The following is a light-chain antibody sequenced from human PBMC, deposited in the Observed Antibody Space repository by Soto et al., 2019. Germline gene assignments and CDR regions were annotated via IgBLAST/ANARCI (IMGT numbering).Light chain of an antibody. CDR2: EVN. CDR1: SSDVGSYNR. Sequence: QYALTQPPSVSGSPGQSLTISCTGTSSDVGSYNRVSWYQQPPDTAPKLLNYEVNNRPSGVPDRFSGSKSGNTASLTISGLQTEDEADYYCTVYTSSSVVFGGGTQLTVL. J-gene: IGLJ2*01. CDR3: TVYTSSSVV. V-gene: IGLV2-18*01.